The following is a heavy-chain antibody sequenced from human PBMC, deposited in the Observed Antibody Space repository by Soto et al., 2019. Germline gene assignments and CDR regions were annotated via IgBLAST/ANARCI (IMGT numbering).Heavy chain of an antibody. V-gene: IGHV1-18*04. Sequence: ASVKVSCKASGYTSADFGISWVRQAPGQGLEWMGWVSGNNGASNPAPKVQGRITMTLDTSTGVSYMALRSLRSDDTAIYYCVRDQKYFRVNGNWFDSWGEGTLVTVSS. CDR1: GYTSADFG. D-gene: IGHD2-2*01. CDR3: VRDQKYFRVNGNWFDS. J-gene: IGHJ5*01. CDR2: VSGNNGAS.